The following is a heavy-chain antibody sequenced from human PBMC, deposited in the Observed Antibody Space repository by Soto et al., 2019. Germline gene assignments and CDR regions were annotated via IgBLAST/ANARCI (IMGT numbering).Heavy chain of an antibody. Sequence: QLQLQESGPGLVKPSETLSLTCTVSGGSISSSSYYWGWIRQPPGKGLEWIGNSYYSGTTYYTPSHKSRVTESVDTSKNQFSLKLSSVTDEDTAVYYCARGCSGGSCYSTFDIWGQGTMVTVSS. CDR3: ARGCSGGSCYSTFDI. CDR2: SYYSGTT. CDR1: GGSISSSSYY. J-gene: IGHJ3*02. D-gene: IGHD2-15*01. V-gene: IGHV4-39*01.